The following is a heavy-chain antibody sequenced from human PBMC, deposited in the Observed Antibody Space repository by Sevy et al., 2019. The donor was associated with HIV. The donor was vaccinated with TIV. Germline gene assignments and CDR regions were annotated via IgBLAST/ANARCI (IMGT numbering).Heavy chain of an antibody. Sequence: GWSLRLSCAASGFTFNNYAMSWVRQPPGKGLEWVSGLIENGVDTYYSDSVRGRFTISRDNSKNTLYLQMNSLRAEDTAIYYCVKDYMFAADWAPDSWGQGTLVTVSS. CDR3: VKDYMFAADWAPDS. V-gene: IGHV3-23*01. J-gene: IGHJ4*02. CDR2: LIENGVDT. D-gene: IGHD3-10*02. CDR1: GFTFNNYA.